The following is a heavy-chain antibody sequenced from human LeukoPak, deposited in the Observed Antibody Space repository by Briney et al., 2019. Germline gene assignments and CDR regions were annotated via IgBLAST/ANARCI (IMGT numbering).Heavy chain of an antibody. Sequence: SETLSLTCAVSGYSISSGYYWGWIRPPPGKGLEWIGSIYHSGSTYYNPSLKSRVTISVDTSKNQFSLKLSSVTAADTAVYYCARLGPAATHYYYYYYMDVWGKGTTVTVSS. CDR3: ARLGPAATHYYYYYYMDV. V-gene: IGHV4-38-2*01. CDR2: IYHSGST. D-gene: IGHD2-2*01. CDR1: GYSISSGYY. J-gene: IGHJ6*03.